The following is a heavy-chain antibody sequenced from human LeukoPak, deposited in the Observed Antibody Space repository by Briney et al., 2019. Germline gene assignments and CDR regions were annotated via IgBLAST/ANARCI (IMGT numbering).Heavy chain of an antibody. CDR2: IYYSGST. CDR3: ARGKGSSWPER. Sequence: SETLSLTCTVSGPSMSSYDWSWIRHPPGKGREWIGYIYYSGSTNYNPSIKSRVTISVDTSKNQFSLKLSSVTAADTAVYYCARGKGSSWPERWGQGTMVTVSS. V-gene: IGHV4-59*01. CDR1: GPSMSSYD. D-gene: IGHD6-13*01. J-gene: IGHJ4*02.